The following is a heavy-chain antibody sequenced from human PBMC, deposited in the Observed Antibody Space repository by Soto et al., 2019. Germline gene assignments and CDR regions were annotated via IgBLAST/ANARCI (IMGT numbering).Heavy chain of an antibody. CDR2: IKQDGSEK. Sequence: GGSLRLSCGASGFTFISYWMSWVRQAPGKGLEWVANIKQDGSEKYYVDSVKGRFTISRDNAKNSLYLQMNSLRAEDTAVYYCARDVSSSYWGQGTLVTVSS. D-gene: IGHD6-13*01. CDR1: GFTFISYW. J-gene: IGHJ4*02. CDR3: ARDVSSSY. V-gene: IGHV3-7*03.